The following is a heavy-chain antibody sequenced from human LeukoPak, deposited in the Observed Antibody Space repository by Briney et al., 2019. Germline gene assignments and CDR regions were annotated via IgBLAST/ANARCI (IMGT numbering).Heavy chain of an antibody. CDR1: GFTFSNYA. J-gene: IGHJ5*02. D-gene: IGHD3-3*01. CDR2: ISGSGGAT. V-gene: IGHV3-23*01. Sequence: GGSLRLSCAASGFTFSNYAMSWVRQAPGKGLDWVSSISGSGGATYYRDSVKGRFAISRDNSKNTLYLQMNSLRSDDTAFYYCVKRGQNCDFWRFDQWGQGTLVTASS. CDR3: VKRGQNCDFWRFDQ.